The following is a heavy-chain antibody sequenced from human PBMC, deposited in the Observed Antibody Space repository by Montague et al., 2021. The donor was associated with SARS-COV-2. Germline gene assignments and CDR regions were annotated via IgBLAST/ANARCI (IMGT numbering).Heavy chain of an antibody. V-gene: IGHV4-4*02. CDR1: GGSIISSHW. J-gene: IGHJ2*01. CDR3: AREFRTYGYGGQYWYFDL. D-gene: IGHD3-10*01. Sequence: SETLSLTCAVSGGSIISSHWWSWVRQPPGKVLLWIGEIYHSGSTNYNPSLKSRVTISIDKSKNQFSLKLSSVTAADTAVYYCAREFRTYGYGGQYWYFDLWGRGTLVTVSS. CDR2: IYHSGST.